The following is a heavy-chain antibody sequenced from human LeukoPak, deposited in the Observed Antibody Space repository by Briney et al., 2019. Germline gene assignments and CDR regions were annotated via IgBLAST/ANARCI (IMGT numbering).Heavy chain of an antibody. D-gene: IGHD3-22*01. J-gene: IGHJ4*02. Sequence: GASVKVSCKASGYTFISYGISWVRQAPGQGVEWMGGIIPIFGTANYAQKFQGRVTITADESTSTAYMELSSLRSEDTAVYYCARKRADDSSGYYEIWGQGTLVTVSS. CDR1: GYTFISYG. V-gene: IGHV1-69*13. CDR2: IIPIFGTA. CDR3: ARKRADDSSGYYEI.